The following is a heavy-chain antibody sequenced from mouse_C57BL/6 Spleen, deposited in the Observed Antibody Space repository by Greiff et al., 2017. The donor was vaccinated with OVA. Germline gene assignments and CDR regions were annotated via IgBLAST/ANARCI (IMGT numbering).Heavy chain of an antibody. V-gene: IGHV1-22*01. Sequence: EVQLQQSGPELVKPGASVKMSCKASGYTFTDYNMHWVKQSHGKSLEWIGYINPNNGGTSYNQKFKGKATLTVNKSSSTAYMELRSLTSEDSAVYYCARTSFITTVVAHDYWGQGTTLTVSS. CDR2: INPNNGGT. D-gene: IGHD1-1*01. CDR3: ARTSFITTVVAHDY. CDR1: GYTFTDYN. J-gene: IGHJ2*01.